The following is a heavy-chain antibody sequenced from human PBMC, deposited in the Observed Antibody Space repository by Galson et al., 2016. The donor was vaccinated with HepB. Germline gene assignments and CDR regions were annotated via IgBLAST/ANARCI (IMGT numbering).Heavy chain of an antibody. J-gene: IGHJ4*02. CDR2: IYWNSALI. Sequence: SLRLSCAASGITFDDYAFHWVRLAPGRGLEWVSHIYWNSALIDYADYVKGRFTISRDNAKNIVYLQMDRLTTEDTALYNCVKARGATTEVLGFWGQGTRVTVSS. V-gene: IGHV3-9*01. D-gene: IGHD3-16*01. CDR1: GITFDDYA. CDR3: VKARGATTEVLGF.